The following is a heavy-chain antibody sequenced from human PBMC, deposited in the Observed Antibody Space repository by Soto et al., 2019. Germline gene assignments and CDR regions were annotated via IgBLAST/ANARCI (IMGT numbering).Heavy chain of an antibody. J-gene: IGHJ6*02. CDR3: ARGGHSSSWYVDYYYGMDV. CDR2: IIPIFGTA. Sequence: PVNLAFKPAGNSFRSDASSWVRLDPGQGLEWMGGIIPIFGTANYAQKFQGRVTITADESTSTAYMELSSLRSEDTAVYYCARGGHSSSWYVDYYYGMDVCGQGTTVTV. V-gene: IGHV1-69*01. D-gene: IGHD6-13*01. CDR1: GNSFRSDA.